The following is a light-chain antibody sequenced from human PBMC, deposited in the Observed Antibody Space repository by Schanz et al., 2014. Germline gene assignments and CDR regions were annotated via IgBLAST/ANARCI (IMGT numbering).Light chain of an antibody. Sequence: EIVMTQSPATLSVSPGERATLSCRASQSVASNLAWYQQKPGQAPRLLIYAASTRATGIPARFSGSGSGPEFTLTISSLQSEDFAVYYCQQYDRWPPWTFGQGTKVEIK. CDR1: QSVASN. J-gene: IGKJ1*01. CDR2: AAS. CDR3: QQYDRWPPWT. V-gene: IGKV3-15*01.